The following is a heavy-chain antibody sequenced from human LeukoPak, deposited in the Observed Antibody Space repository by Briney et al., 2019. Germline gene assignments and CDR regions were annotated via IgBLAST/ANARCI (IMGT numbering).Heavy chain of an antibody. V-gene: IGHV1-24*01. Sequence: ASVKVSCKVSGYTLTELSMHWVRQAPGKGLEWMGGFDPEDGETIYAQKFQGRVTMTEDTSTDTAYMELNSLRSDDTAVYYCATDSGETVTAAKGPRGDYCYGMDVWGQGTTVTVSS. CDR1: GYTLTELS. D-gene: IGHD2-2*01. CDR2: FDPEDGET. CDR3: ATDSGETVTAAKGPRGDYCYGMDV. J-gene: IGHJ6*02.